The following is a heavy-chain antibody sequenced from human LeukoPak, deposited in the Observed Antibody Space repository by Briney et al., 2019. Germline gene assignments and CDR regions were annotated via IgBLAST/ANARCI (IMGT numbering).Heavy chain of an antibody. CDR1: GGTFSSYA. Sequence: SVKVSCKASGGTFSSYAISWVRQAPGQGLERMGGIIPIFGTANYAQKFQGRVTITTDESTSTAYMELSSLRSEDTAVYYCARDVSSWYDGGGFDYWGQGTLVTVSS. D-gene: IGHD6-13*01. J-gene: IGHJ4*02. CDR2: IIPIFGTA. CDR3: ARDVSSWYDGGGFDY. V-gene: IGHV1-69*05.